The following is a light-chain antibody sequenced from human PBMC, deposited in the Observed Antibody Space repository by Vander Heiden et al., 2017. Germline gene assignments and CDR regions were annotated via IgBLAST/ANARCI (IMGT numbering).Light chain of an antibody. Sequence: DIQMTQSPSSLSASVGDRVTITCRASQSISSYLNWYQQKPGKAPKLLIYAASSLQRGVPSRFSGSGYGTDFTLTISSRQPEDFETYYCQQRYSNHRAPTFGGGTKVEIK. CDR1: QSISSY. J-gene: IGKJ4*01. CDR2: AAS. CDR3: QQRYSNHRAPT. V-gene: IGKV1-39*01.